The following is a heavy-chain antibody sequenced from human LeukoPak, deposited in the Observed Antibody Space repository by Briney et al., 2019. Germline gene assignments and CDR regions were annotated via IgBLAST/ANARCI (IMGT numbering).Heavy chain of an antibody. CDR2: INAGNGYT. J-gene: IGHJ5*02. CDR3: ARGPKIVVVPAVNWFDP. Sequence: ASVKVSCKASGYTFTSYAMHWVRQAPGQRLEWMGWINAGNGYTKYSQKFQGRVTITRDTSASTAYMELSSLRSEDTAVYYCARGPKIVVVPAVNWFDPWGQGTLVTVSS. D-gene: IGHD2-2*01. V-gene: IGHV1-3*01. CDR1: GYTFTSYA.